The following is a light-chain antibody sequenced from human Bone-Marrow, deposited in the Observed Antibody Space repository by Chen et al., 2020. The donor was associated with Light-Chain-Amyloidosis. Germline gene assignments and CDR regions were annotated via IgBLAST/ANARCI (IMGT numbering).Light chain of an antibody. CDR1: SGSVSTSYY. CDR2: TTN. V-gene: IGLV8-61*01. Sequence: QTVVTQEPSFAVSPGGTVTLTCGLSSGSVSTSYYSSWYPQTPGQAPRTLIYTTNTRSSWVPDRFSGSILGNKAALTITGAQADEESDYYCVLYMGSGISVFGGGTKLTVL. CDR3: VLYMGSGISV. J-gene: IGLJ3*02.